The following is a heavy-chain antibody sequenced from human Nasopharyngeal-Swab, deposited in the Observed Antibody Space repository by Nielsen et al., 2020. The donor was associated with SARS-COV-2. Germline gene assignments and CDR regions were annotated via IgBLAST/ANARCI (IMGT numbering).Heavy chain of an antibody. Sequence: SVKVSCKASGGTFSNYAINWLRHVPGQGLEWRGGIIPIFTRPNTAQKFQGRVTLTADDSTSTAYMELSSLRYEDTAVYYCARVPTPEVYYYGMDVWGQGTSVTVSS. D-gene: IGHD1-14*01. J-gene: IGHJ6*02. CDR1: GGTFSNYA. V-gene: IGHV1-69*13. CDR2: IIPIFTRP. CDR3: ARVPTPEVYYYGMDV.